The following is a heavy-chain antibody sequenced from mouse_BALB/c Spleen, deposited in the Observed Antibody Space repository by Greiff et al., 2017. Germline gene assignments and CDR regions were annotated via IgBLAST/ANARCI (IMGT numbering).Heavy chain of an antibody. D-gene: IGHD1-1*01. J-gene: IGHJ4*01. Sequence: QVQLKESGPGILQPSQTLSLTCSFSGFSLSTSGMGMSWIRQPSGKGLEWLAHIYWDDDKRYNPSLKSRLTISKDTSRNQVFLKITSVDTADTATYYCARRALITTVVDMDYWGQGTSVTVSS. CDR2: IYWDDDK. CDR3: ARRALITTVVDMDY. V-gene: IGHV8-12*01. CDR1: GFSLSTSGMG.